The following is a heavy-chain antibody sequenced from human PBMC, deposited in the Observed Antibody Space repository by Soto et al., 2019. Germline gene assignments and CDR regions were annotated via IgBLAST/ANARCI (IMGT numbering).Heavy chain of an antibody. CDR2: IGTAGDT. J-gene: IGHJ6*02. Sequence: PGGSLRLSCAASGFTFSSYDMHWVRQATGKGLEWVSAIGTAGDTYYPGSVKGRFTISRENAKNSLYLQMNSLRAEDTAVYYCARDLVMAAAGTDYYYYYGMDVWGQGTTVTVSS. V-gene: IGHV3-13*01. D-gene: IGHD6-13*01. CDR3: ARDLVMAAAGTDYYYYYGMDV. CDR1: GFTFSSYD.